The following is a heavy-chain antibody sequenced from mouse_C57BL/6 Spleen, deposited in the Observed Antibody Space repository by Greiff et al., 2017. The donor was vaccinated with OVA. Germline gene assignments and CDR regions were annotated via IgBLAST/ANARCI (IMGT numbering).Heavy chain of an antibody. CDR1: GYTFTSYW. V-gene: IGHV1-64*01. Sequence: QVQLQQPGAELVKPGASVKLSCKASGYTFTSYWMHWVKQRPGQGLEWIGMIHPNSGSTNYNEKFKSKATLTVDKSSSTAYMQLSSLTSEDSAVYYGARPTYYYGSSYFDYWGQGTTLTVSS. CDR3: ARPTYYYGSSYFDY. J-gene: IGHJ2*01. CDR2: IHPNSGST. D-gene: IGHD1-1*01.